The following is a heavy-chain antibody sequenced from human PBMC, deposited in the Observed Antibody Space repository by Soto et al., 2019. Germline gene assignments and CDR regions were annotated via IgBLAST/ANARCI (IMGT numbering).Heavy chain of an antibody. CDR1: GFTFSSYW. J-gene: IGHJ4*02. Sequence: EVQLVESGGGLVQPGGSLRLSCADSGFTFSSYWMNWVRQAPGKGLEWVANIKQDGTEKYYVDSVKDRFTICRDNAKSSLHLQVNSLRADDTAVYYCAGGTGWFIVDWGQGTLVTVSS. CDR2: IKQDGTEK. CDR3: AGGTGWFIVD. V-gene: IGHV3-7*02. D-gene: IGHD6-19*01.